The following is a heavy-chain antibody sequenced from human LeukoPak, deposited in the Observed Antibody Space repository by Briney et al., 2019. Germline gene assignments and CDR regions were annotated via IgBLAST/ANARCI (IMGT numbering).Heavy chain of an antibody. V-gene: IGHV3-11*01. Sequence: GGSLRLSCAASGFTFSDYYMSWIRQAPGKGLEWVSYISSSGSTIYYADSVKGRFTISRDNAKNSLYLQMNSLRAEDTAVYYCARSSIAAAGTDAFDIWGQGTMVTVSS. CDR3: ARSSIAAAGTDAFDI. CDR1: GFTFSDYY. D-gene: IGHD6-13*01. J-gene: IGHJ3*02. CDR2: ISSSGSTI.